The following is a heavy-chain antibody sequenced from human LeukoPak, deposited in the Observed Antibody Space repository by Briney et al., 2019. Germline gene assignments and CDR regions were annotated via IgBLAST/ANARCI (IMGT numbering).Heavy chain of an antibody. CDR1: GFTFSSYS. V-gene: IGHV3-23*01. D-gene: IGHD5-18*01. Sequence: GGSLRLSCAASGFTFSSYSMGWVRQTPGKGLEWVSAISGSGGSTYYADSVKGRFTISRDNSKNTLYLQMNSLRAEDTAVYYCAKDLSRIQLWLVGPLDYWGQGTLVTVSS. J-gene: IGHJ4*02. CDR3: AKDLSRIQLWLVGPLDY. CDR2: ISGSGGST.